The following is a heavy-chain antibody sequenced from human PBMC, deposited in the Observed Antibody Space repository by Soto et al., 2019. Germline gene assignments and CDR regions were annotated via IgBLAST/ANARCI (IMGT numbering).Heavy chain of an antibody. D-gene: IGHD5-12*01. Sequence: QVQLVESGGGVVQPGRSLRLSCAASGFTFSSYGMHWVRQAPGKGLEWVAVISYDGSNKYYAESVKGRFTISRDHSKNTLYLQMNSLSADYTAVYYCANDRGWRQYAFDYWGQGTLVTVSS. CDR1: GFTFSSYG. CDR2: ISYDGSNK. J-gene: IGHJ4*02. CDR3: ANDRGWRQYAFDY. V-gene: IGHV3-30*18.